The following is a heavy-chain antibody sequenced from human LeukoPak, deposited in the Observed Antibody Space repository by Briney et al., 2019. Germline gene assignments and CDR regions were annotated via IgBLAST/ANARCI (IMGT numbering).Heavy chain of an antibody. CDR2: IWYDGSNK. CDR3: AKDTGYCSSTSCYGVDY. Sequence: GGSLRLSCAASGFTFSSYGMHWVRQAPGKGLEWVAVIWYDGSNKYYADSVKGRFTISRDNSKNTLYPQMNSLRAEDTAVYYCAKDTGYCSSTSCYGVDYWGQGTLVTVSS. V-gene: IGHV3-30*02. D-gene: IGHD2-2*01. CDR1: GFTFSSYG. J-gene: IGHJ4*02.